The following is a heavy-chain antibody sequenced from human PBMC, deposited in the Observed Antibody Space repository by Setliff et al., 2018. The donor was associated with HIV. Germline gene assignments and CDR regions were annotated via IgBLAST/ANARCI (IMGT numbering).Heavy chain of an antibody. CDR2: VYPGDSDT. D-gene: IGHD1-26*01. CDR3: ARRRTSGSLLDAFDV. J-gene: IGHJ3*01. V-gene: IGHV5-51*01. Sequence: PGESLKISCKGSGYNFANYWIGWVRQMPGKGLEWMGIVYPGDSDTKYSPSFRGQFAISADKSITTAFLQWSSLKASDTALYYCARRRTSGSLLDAFDVWGQGTMVTVS. CDR1: GYNFANYW.